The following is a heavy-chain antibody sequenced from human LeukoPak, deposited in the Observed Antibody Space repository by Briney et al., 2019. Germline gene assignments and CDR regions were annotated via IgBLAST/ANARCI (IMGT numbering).Heavy chain of an antibody. Sequence: SETLSLTCTVSGYSISSGYYWGWIRQPPGKGLEWIGSIYHSGSTYYNLSLKSRVTISVDTSKNQFFLKLSSVTAADTAVYYCARDGSGYYDSSGYFDYWGQGTLVTVSS. CDR3: ARDGSGYYDSSGYFDY. CDR1: GYSISSGYY. D-gene: IGHD3-22*01. V-gene: IGHV4-38-2*02. J-gene: IGHJ4*02. CDR2: IYHSGST.